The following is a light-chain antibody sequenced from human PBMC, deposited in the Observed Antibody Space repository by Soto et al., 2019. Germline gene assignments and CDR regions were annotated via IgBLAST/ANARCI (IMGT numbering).Light chain of an antibody. CDR1: QSISYN. CDR3: QQYNNWPPIT. Sequence: EIVMTQSPATLSVSTGERATLSCRASQSISYNLAWYQQKPGQAPRVLIYSASTRATGIPARFSGSGSGTEFTLTISSLQSEDFAVYYCQQYNNWPPITFGQGTRLENK. V-gene: IGKV3-15*01. CDR2: SAS. J-gene: IGKJ5*01.